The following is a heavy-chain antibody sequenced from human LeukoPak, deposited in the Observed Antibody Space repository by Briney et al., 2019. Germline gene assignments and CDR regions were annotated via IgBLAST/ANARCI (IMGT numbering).Heavy chain of an antibody. CDR3: ARRMVRGVIVPKYYFDY. D-gene: IGHD3-10*01. J-gene: IGHJ4*02. CDR2: IHYSGST. V-gene: IGHV4-59*12. Sequence: RASETLSLTCTVSGDSINNYYWSWIRQPPGKGLEWIGYIHYSGSTSYNPSLKSRVTISVDTSKNQFSLKLSSVTAADTAVYYCARRMVRGVIVPKYYFDYWGQGTLVTVSS. CDR1: GDSINNYY.